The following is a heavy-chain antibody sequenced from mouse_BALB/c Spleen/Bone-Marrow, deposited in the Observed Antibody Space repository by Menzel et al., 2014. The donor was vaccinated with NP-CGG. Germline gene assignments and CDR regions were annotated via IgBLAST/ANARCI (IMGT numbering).Heavy chain of an antibody. Sequence: EVHLVESGGGLVKPGGSLKLSCAASGFTFSDYYMYWVRQTPEKRLEWVATISDGGSYTYYPDSVKGRFTTSRDNAKNNLYLQMSSLKSEDTAMYYCARDGNYYAMDYWGQGTSVTVSS. CDR3: ARDGNYYAMDY. V-gene: IGHV5-4*02. J-gene: IGHJ4*01. CDR1: GFTFSDYY. CDR2: ISDGGSYT. D-gene: IGHD2-1*01.